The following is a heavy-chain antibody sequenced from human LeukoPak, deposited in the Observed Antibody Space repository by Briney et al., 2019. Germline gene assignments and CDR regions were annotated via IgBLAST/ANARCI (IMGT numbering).Heavy chain of an antibody. CDR3: ARFRTLTTHFDY. Sequence: SETLSLTCTVSGGSISSNSYYWGWIRQPPGKGLEWIGSIYFSGSPYYNPSLKSRVTMSVDTSKNQFSLKLSSVTAADTAVYYCARFRTLTTHFDYWGQGTLVTVSS. CDR2: IYFSGSP. D-gene: IGHD4-11*01. CDR1: GGSISSNSYY. J-gene: IGHJ4*02. V-gene: IGHV4-39*01.